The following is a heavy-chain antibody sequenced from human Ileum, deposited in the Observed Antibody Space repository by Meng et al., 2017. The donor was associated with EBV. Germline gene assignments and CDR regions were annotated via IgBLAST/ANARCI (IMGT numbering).Heavy chain of an antibody. D-gene: IGHD3-16*01. V-gene: IGHV4-30-4*01. CDR3: NAYTAGGGGLGS. CDR2: PFNGWGT. Sequence: VLGSGAGPGMVNPSQTLSLPATCFEACVDGGSSPGSWVRHAPGKGLEFFGYPFNGWGTYYNPSLKRLVSISVDTSKNQFSLTLSPGTAANMAVYYCNAYTAGGGGLGSWGQRTLVTVSS. CDR1: EACVDGGSSP. J-gene: IGHJ5*02.